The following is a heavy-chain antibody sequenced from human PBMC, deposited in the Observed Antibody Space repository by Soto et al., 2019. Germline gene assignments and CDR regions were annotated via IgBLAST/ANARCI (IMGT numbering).Heavy chain of an antibody. CDR2: ISGSGGST. Sequence: EVQLLESGGGLVQPGGSLRLSCAASGFTFSRNAMSWVRQAPGKGLEWVSAISGSGGSTYYADSVKGRFTISRDNSKNTLYLQMNSLRAEETAIYYCAKGDYDFWSGYPKYWGQGTLVTVSS. D-gene: IGHD3-3*01. V-gene: IGHV3-23*01. CDR3: AKGDYDFWSGYPKY. CDR1: GFTFSRNA. J-gene: IGHJ4*02.